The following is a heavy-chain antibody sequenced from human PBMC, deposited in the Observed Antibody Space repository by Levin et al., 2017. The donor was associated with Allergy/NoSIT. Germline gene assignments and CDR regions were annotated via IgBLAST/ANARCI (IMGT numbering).Heavy chain of an antibody. Sequence: GESLKISCKASGYTFTSYAMNWVRQAPGQGLEWMGWINTNTGNPTYAQGFTGRFVFSLDTSVSTAYLQISSLKAEDTAVYYCARAPVDIVATLVRVSNWYFDRWGRGTLVTVSS. CDR3: ARAPVDIVATLVRVSNWYFDR. D-gene: IGHD5-12*01. J-gene: IGHJ2*01. CDR1: GYTFTSYA. V-gene: IGHV7-4-1*02. CDR2: INTNTGNP.